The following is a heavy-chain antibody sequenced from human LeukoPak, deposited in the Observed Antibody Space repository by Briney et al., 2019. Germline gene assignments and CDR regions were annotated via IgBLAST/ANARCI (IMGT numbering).Heavy chain of an antibody. J-gene: IGHJ4*02. CDR3: ARAGGCSSTSCYTDY. CDR1: GFTDSSNY. Sequence: GGSLRLSCAASGFTDSSNYMSWVRQAPGKGLEWVSVIYSGGSTYYADSVKGRFTISRDNSKNTLYLQMNSLRAEDTAVYYCARAGGCSSTSCYTDYWGQGTLVTVSS. CDR2: IYSGGST. V-gene: IGHV3-66*01. D-gene: IGHD2-2*01.